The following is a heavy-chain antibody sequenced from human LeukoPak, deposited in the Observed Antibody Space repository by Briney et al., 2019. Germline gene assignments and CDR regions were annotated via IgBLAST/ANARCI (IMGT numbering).Heavy chain of an antibody. CDR1: GFTFSSYG. D-gene: IGHD3-10*01. Sequence: PGASLRLSCAASGFTFSSYGMHWVRQAPGKGLEWVAVISYDGSNKYYADSVKGRFTISRDNSKNTLYLQMNSLRAEDTAVYYCAKIGWGGDLDYWGQGTLVTVSS. CDR2: ISYDGSNK. V-gene: IGHV3-30*18. CDR3: AKIGWGGDLDY. J-gene: IGHJ4*02.